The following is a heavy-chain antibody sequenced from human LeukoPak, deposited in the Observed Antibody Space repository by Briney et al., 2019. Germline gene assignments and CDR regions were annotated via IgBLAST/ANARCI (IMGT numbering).Heavy chain of an antibody. CDR1: GYSFPNYW. D-gene: IGHD3-22*01. CDR2: IYPDDSDA. Sequence: GESLKISCKGSGYSFPNYWIGWVRQMPGKGLEWMGIIYPDDSDAKYSPSFRGQVTISADKSISTAYLQWSSLKASDTAMYYCAGTVDYYDSSGSNGEDAFDIWGQGTMVTVSS. V-gene: IGHV5-51*01. J-gene: IGHJ3*02. CDR3: AGTVDYYDSSGSNGEDAFDI.